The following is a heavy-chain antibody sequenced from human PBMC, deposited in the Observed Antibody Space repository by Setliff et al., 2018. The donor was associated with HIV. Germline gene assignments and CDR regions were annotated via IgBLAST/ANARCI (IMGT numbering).Heavy chain of an antibody. CDR3: TGDYNSGSYRFDY. J-gene: IGHJ4*02. V-gene: IGHV4-4*08. Sequence: VSGGSINNYYWSWIRQPPGKGLEWIGYIYPNGSPDYPSGNIVYNPSFRSRVTLSLDTSKNQFSLKLTSVTAADAAVYYCTGDYNSGSYRFDYWGQGTPVTVSS. CDR2: IYPNGSP. D-gene: IGHD3-10*01. CDR1: GGSINNYY.